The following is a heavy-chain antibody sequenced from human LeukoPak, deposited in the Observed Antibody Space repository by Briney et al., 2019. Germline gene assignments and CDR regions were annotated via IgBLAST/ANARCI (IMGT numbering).Heavy chain of an antibody. J-gene: IGHJ4*02. D-gene: IGHD6-19*01. V-gene: IGHV3-23*01. CDR2: ISASGGNT. CDR3: AKSGSGWRVDY. Sequence: GGSLRLSCAASGFTFSDYIINWVRQAPGKGLEWVSAISASGGNTYYADSVKGRFTISRDNSKSTLYLQMNSLRAEDTAVYYCAKSGSGWRVDYWGQGTLVTVSS. CDR1: GFTFSDYI.